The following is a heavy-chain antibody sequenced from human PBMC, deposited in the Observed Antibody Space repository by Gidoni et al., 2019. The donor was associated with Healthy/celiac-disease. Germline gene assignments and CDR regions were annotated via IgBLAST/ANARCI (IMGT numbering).Heavy chain of an antibody. V-gene: IGHV5-51*01. J-gene: IGHJ4*02. CDR3: ARRLGYCSGGSCPPPDY. CDR1: GYSFNRYW. D-gene: IGHD2-15*01. CDR2: IYPGDSDT. Sequence: EVQLVPSGAEVKKHEEPRKSSCKGSGYSFNRYWIGWVRQMPGKGLEWMGIIYPGDSDTRYSPSFQGQVTISADKSISTAYLQWSSLKASNTAMYYCARRLGYCSGGSCPPPDYWGQGTLVTVSS.